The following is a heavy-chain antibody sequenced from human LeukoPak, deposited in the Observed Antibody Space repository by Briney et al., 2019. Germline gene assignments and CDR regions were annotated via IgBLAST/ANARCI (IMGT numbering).Heavy chain of an antibody. CDR3: ATGVAAADNFDY. J-gene: IGHJ4*02. V-gene: IGHV1-24*01. CDR1: GYTLTELS. CDR2: FDPEDGET. Sequence: GASVKVSSKVSGYTLTELSMHWVRQAPGKGLEWMGGFDPEDGETIYAQKFQGRVTMTEDTSTDTAYMELSSLRSEDTAVYYCATGVAAADNFDYWGQGTLVTVSS. D-gene: IGHD6-13*01.